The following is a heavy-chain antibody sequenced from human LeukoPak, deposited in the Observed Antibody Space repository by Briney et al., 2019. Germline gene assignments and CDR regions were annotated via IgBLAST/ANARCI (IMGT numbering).Heavy chain of an antibody. Sequence: PSETLSLTCTVSGGSISSYYWSWIRQPPGKGLEWIGYIYYSGSTNYNPSLKSRVTISVDTSKNQFSLKLSSVTAADTAVYYCARQVGGQWLVHAFDIWGQGTMVTVSS. CDR3: ARQVGGQWLVHAFDI. J-gene: IGHJ3*02. D-gene: IGHD6-19*01. CDR2: IYYSGST. CDR1: GGSISSYY. V-gene: IGHV4-59*08.